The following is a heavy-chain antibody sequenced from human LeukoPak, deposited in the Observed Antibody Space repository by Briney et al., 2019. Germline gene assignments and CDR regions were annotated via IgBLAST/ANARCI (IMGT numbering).Heavy chain of an antibody. CDR2: IRYDGSNK. CDR1: GFTFSSYG. CDR3: AKDRDDIGWYSFDF. J-gene: IGHJ4*02. Sequence: GGSLRLSCAASGFTFSSYGMHWVRQAPGKGLEWVAFIRYDGSNKYYADSVKGRFTISRDNFKNTLYLRMNSLRAGDTAVYYCAKDRDDIGWYSFDFWGQGTLVTVAS. D-gene: IGHD6-19*01. V-gene: IGHV3-30*02.